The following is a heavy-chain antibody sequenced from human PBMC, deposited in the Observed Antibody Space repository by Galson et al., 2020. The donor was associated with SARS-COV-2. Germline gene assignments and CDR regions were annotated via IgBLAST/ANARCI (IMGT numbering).Heavy chain of an antibody. CDR2: IDYSGST. CDR3: ARRAPRASGVWNYYGMDV. J-gene: IGHJ6*02. CDR1: GGSISSYY. D-gene: IGHD1-1*01. Sequence: SETLSLTCTVSGGSISSYYWSWIRQAPGKGLEWIGYIDYSGSTKYNPSLESRVTISVDTSKNQFSLKMSSVTAADTAVYYCARRAPRASGVWNYYGMDVWGQWTTVTVS. V-gene: IGHV4-59*08.